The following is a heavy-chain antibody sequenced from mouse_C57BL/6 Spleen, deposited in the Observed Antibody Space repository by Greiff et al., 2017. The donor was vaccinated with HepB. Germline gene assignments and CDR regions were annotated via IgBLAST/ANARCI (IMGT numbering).Heavy chain of an antibody. J-gene: IGHJ3*01. Sequence: VQLQQPGAELVMPGASVKLSCRASGYTFTSYGRPWVKQRPGQGLEWIGEVDPSGRYTNYNQKVKGKSTLTVDKSSSTAYMQRSSLTSEDSAVYYCALIHDWFAYWGQGTLVTVAA. CDR1: GYTFTSYG. V-gene: IGHV1-69*01. CDR3: ALIHDWFAY. CDR2: VDPSGRYT. D-gene: IGHD2-3*01.